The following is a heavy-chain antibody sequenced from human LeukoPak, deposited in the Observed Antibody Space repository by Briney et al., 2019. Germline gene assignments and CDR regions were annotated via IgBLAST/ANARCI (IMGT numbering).Heavy chain of an antibody. CDR1: GDSISSSNYY. CDR3: ARDQTYSGSGIYTYFDY. V-gene: IGHV4-39*02. J-gene: IGHJ4*02. D-gene: IGHD3-10*01. CDR2: IYYSGST. Sequence: SETLSLTCTVSGDSISSSNYYWGWIRQPPGKGLEWIGTIYYSGSTNYNPSLRSRVTISVDTSKNHFSLKLSSVTAADTAVYYCARDQTYSGSGIYTYFDYWGQGILVTDSS.